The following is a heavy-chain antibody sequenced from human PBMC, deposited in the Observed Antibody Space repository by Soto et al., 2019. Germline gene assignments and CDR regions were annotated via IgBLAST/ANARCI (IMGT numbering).Heavy chain of an antibody. CDR1: GYTFTSYG. CDR3: AREGGPRGGSGWYGRGYYYGMDV. D-gene: IGHD6-19*01. CDR2: ISAYNGNT. J-gene: IGHJ6*02. Sequence: ASVKVSCKASGYTFTSYGISWVRQAPGQGLEWMGWISAYNGNTNYAQKLQGRVTMTTDTSTSTAYMELRSLRSGGTAVYYCAREGGPRGGSGWYGRGYYYGMDVWGQGTTVTVSS. V-gene: IGHV1-18*04.